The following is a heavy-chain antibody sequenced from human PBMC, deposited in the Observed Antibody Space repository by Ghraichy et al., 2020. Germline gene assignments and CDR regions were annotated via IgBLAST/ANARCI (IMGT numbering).Heavy chain of an antibody. CDR3: ARDLRGGWGYYDFWFDY. Sequence: ESLNISCTVSGGSISSYYWSWIRQPAGKGLEWIGRIYTSGSTNYNPSLKSRVTMSVDTSKNQFSLKLSSVTAADTAVYYCARDLRGGWGYYDFWFDYWGQGTLVTVSS. V-gene: IGHV4-4*07. CDR1: GGSISSYY. D-gene: IGHD3-3*01. J-gene: IGHJ4*02. CDR2: IYTSGST.